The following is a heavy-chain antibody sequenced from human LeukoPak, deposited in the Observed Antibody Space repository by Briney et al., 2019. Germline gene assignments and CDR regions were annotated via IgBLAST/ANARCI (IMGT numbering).Heavy chain of an antibody. CDR3: AKDDGPRVEWPFDY. Sequence: GRSLRLSCAASGFTLRSYCMHRGRPAPRKGVGGGAVISYDGSNKYYADSVKGRFTISRDNSKNTLYLQMNSLRAEDTAVYYCAKDDGPRVEWPFDYWGQGTLVTVSS. CDR2: ISYDGSNK. CDR1: GFTLRSYC. J-gene: IGHJ4*02. V-gene: IGHV3-30*18. D-gene: IGHD5-24*01.